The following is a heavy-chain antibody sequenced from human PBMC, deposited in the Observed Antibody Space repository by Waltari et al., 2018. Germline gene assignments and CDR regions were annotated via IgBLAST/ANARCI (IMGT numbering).Heavy chain of an antibody. Sequence: QVHLQESGPRLVKPSETLSLTCTVSGGSISSHYWSWIRQAPGKELEWIGYVHFTGNTTYNPSLNGRVAMSLDTSKNQFSLNLISVTSADTAVYYCARHAGASFDTWGQGTLVTVSS. J-gene: IGHJ4*02. D-gene: IGHD7-27*01. CDR1: GGSISSHY. CDR2: VHFTGNT. V-gene: IGHV4-59*03. CDR3: ARHAGASFDT.